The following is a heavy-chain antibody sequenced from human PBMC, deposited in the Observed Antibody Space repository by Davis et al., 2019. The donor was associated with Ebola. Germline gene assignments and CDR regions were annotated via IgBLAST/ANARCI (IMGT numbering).Heavy chain of an antibody. J-gene: IGHJ5*02. CDR3: AREGDGGITGTTGWFDP. V-gene: IGHV1-69*06. CDR2: IIPIFGTA. CDR1: GGTFSSYA. Sequence: SVKVSCKASGGTFSSYAISWVRQAPGQGLEWMGGIIPIFGTANYAQKFQGRVTITADKSTSPAYMELSSLRSEDTAVYYCAREGDGGITGTTGWFDPWGQGTLVTVSS. D-gene: IGHD1-20*01.